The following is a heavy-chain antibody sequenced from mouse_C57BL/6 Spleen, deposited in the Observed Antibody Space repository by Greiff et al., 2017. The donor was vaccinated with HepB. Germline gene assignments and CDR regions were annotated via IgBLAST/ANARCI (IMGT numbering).Heavy chain of an antibody. CDR3: ARWLLGYYAMDY. CDR1: GYSFTGYF. V-gene: IGHV1-20*01. D-gene: IGHD2-3*01. J-gene: IGHJ4*01. CDR2: INPYNGDT. Sequence: VQLQQSGPELVKPGDSVKISCKASGYSFTGYFMNWVMQSHGKSLEWIGRINPYNGDTFYNQKFKGKATLTVDKSSSTAHMERRSLTSEDSAVYYCARWLLGYYAMDYWGQGTSVTVSS.